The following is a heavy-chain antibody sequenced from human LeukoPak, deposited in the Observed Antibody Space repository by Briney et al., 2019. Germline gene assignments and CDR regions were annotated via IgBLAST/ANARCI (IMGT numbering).Heavy chain of an antibody. CDR1: GFTFSSYA. D-gene: IGHD3-10*01. CDR3: AKSLGVVRGVYL. V-gene: IGHV3-23*01. Sequence: GGSLRLSCAASGFTFSSYAMSWVRQAPGKGLEWVSAISGSGGSTYYADSVKGRFTISRDNSKNTLYLQMNSLRAEDTAVYYYAKSLGVVRGVYLWGQGTLVTVSS. CDR2: ISGSGGST. J-gene: IGHJ4*02.